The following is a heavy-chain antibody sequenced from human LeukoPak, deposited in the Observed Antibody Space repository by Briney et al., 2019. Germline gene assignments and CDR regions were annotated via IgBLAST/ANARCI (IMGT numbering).Heavy chain of an antibody. CDR1: GFHFSTYG. J-gene: IGHJ4*02. D-gene: IGHD3-3*01. CDR2: INTGSTTI. V-gene: IGHV3-48*01. CDR3: ARVPDDPWSGYFFDC. Sequence: LPRGSLRLSCAASGFHFSTYGMNWVRQAPGKGLEWVSYINTGSTTIHHADSVKGRFTISRDNTRNSLFLQMNSLRVEDTAVYFCARVPDDPWSGYFFDCWGQGTLVTVSS.